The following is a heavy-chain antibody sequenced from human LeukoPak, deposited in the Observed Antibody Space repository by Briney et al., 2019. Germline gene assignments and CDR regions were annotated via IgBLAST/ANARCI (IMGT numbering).Heavy chain of an antibody. V-gene: IGHV3-30-3*01. J-gene: IGHJ4*02. D-gene: IGHD3-10*01. Sequence: GGSLSLSCAASGFTFSSYAMHWIRQAPGTGLEWVSVISYDGSNKYYADSVKGRFTISRDNSKNTLYLQMNSLRAEDTAVYYCARDPEVRGVIHFDYWGQGTLVTVSS. CDR1: GFTFSSYA. CDR3: ARDPEVRGVIHFDY. CDR2: ISYDGSNK.